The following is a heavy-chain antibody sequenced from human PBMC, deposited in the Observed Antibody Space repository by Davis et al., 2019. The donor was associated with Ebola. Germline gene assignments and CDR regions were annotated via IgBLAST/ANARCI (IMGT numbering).Heavy chain of an antibody. CDR1: GGSISSSSYY. Sequence: SETLSLTCTVSGGSISSSSYYWGWIRQPPGKGLEWIGSIYYSGSTYYNPSLKSRVTISVDTSKNQFSLKLSSVTAADTAVYYCARGAVYDFWSGSYYGMDVWGQGTTVTVSS. CDR2: IYYSGST. D-gene: IGHD3-3*01. J-gene: IGHJ6*02. V-gene: IGHV4-39*07. CDR3: ARGAVYDFWSGSYYGMDV.